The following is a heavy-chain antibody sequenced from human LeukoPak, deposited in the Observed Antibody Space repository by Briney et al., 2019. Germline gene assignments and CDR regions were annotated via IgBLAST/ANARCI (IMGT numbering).Heavy chain of an antibody. V-gene: IGHV3-23*01. Sequence: GGSLRLSCAASGFTFSSYAMSWVRQAPGKGLEWVSGISGSGDNTYYADSVKGRFTISRDNSKNTLYVQVNSLGTEDTAAHYCAKGSYYDSSSSFYFDYWGQGTLVTVSS. J-gene: IGHJ4*02. CDR1: GFTFSSYA. D-gene: IGHD3-22*01. CDR2: ISGSGDNT. CDR3: AKGSYYDSSSSFYFDY.